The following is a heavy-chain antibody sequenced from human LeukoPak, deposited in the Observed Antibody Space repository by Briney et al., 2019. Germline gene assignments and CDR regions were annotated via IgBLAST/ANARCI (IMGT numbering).Heavy chain of an antibody. CDR1: GFTFSSYS. J-gene: IGHJ5*02. CDR3: AKGPDIVVVPAALKVDWFDP. CDR2: ISYDGSNK. V-gene: IGHV3-30*18. D-gene: IGHD2-2*01. Sequence: PGGSLRLSCAASGFTFSSYSMHWVRQAPGKGLEWVAVISYDGSNKYYADSVKGRFTISRDNSKNTLYLQMNSLRAEDTAVYYCAKGPDIVVVPAALKVDWFDPWGQGTLVTVSS.